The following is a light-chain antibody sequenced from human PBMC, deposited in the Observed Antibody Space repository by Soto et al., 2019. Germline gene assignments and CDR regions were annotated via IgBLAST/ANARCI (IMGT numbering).Light chain of an antibody. CDR1: HSISSW. Sequence: DIQMTQSPSTLSASVGDRVTITCRASHSISSWLAWYQQKPGKAPKLLIYKASSLESGVPSRFSGSGSGTEFTLTISSLQPDDFATDYCQQYNSLYTLGQGTKLEIK. V-gene: IGKV1-5*03. CDR2: KAS. CDR3: QQYNSLYT. J-gene: IGKJ2*01.